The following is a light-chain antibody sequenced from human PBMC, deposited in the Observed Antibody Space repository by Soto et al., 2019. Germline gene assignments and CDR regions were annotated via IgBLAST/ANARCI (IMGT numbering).Light chain of an antibody. J-gene: IGLJ1*01. V-gene: IGLV1-44*01. CDR2: SNN. Sequence: QSALTQPPSASGTPGQRVTISCSGSSSNIGSNTVNWYEQLPGTAPKLLIYSNNQRPSGVPDRFSGSKSGTSASLAISGLQSEDEADYYCAAWDDSLNGPYVFGTGTKGTVL. CDR1: SSNIGSNT. CDR3: AAWDDSLNGPYV.